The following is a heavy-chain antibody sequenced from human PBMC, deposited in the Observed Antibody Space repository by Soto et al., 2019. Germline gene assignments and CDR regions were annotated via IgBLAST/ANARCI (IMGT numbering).Heavy chain of an antibody. CDR2: INHSGST. V-gene: IGHV4-34*01. Sequence: SETLSLTCAVYGGSFSGYYWSWIRQPPGKGLEWIGEINHSGSTNYNPSLKSRVTISVNTSKNQFSLKLSSVTAADTAVYYCATISANHTLDYWGQGTLVTVSS. J-gene: IGHJ4*02. CDR3: ATISANHTLDY. D-gene: IGHD1-20*01. CDR1: GGSFSGYY.